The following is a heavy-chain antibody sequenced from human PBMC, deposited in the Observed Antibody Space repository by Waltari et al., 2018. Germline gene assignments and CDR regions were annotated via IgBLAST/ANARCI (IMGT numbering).Heavy chain of an antibody. Sequence: EVRPVESGGGLVQPGGSLRLSCRAFGLDFSNQWMSWVRQAPGKGPEWVANIRPDDSERFYVDSVKGRFTISRDNAKKSLYLEMNSLRAEDTALYYCARDWAYGFDVWGQGTTISVSS. D-gene: IGHD7-27*01. CDR2: IRPDDSER. V-gene: IGHV3-7*01. J-gene: IGHJ3*01. CDR3: ARDWAYGFDV. CDR1: GLDFSNQW.